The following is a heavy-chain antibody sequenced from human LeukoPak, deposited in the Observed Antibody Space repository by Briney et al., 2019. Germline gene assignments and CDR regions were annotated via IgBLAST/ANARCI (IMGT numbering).Heavy chain of an antibody. J-gene: IGHJ4*02. CDR2: IYYSGST. Sequence: SQTLSLTCTVSGVSISSGGYYWAWIRQHPGKGLEWIGYIYYSGSTFYNPSLKSRVTISVDTSKNQFSLKLSSVTAADTAVYYCARVATDTALEYWGQGTLVTVSS. D-gene: IGHD5-18*01. CDR3: ARVATDTALEY. V-gene: IGHV4-31*03. CDR1: GVSISSGGYY.